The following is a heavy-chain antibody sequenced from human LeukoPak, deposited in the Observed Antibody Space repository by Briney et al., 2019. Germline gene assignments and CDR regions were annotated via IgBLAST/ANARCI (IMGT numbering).Heavy chain of an antibody. Sequence: SETLSLTCTVSGGSISSYYWSWIRQPPGKGLEWIGYIYYSGSTNYNPSLKSRVTISVDTSKNQFSLKLSSVTAADTAVYYCARRPTYGDYGYWGQGTLVTVSS. J-gene: IGHJ4*02. CDR1: GGSISSYY. CDR2: IYYSGST. D-gene: IGHD4-17*01. V-gene: IGHV4-59*12. CDR3: ARRPTYGDYGY.